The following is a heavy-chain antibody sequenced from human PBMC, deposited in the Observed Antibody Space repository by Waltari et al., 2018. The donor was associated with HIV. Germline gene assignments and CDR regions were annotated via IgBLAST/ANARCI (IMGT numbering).Heavy chain of an antibody. D-gene: IGHD5-12*01. CDR2: IKSKRDGGAT. CDR1: HLTSEAAW. Sequence: EVKVVESGGGLVKPGGSLRVACSGFHLTSEAAWLTWVRQAPGKGLEWVGRIKSKRDGGATDYAASVKDRFVISRDDSQNTLYLQMSGLRTEDTAMYYCTTGGYPTEAFDVWGQGTMVTVSP. V-gene: IGHV3-15*01. CDR3: TTGGYPTEAFDV. J-gene: IGHJ3*01.